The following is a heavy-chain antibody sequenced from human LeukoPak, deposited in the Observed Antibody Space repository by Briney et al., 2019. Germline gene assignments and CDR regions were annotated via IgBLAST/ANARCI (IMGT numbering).Heavy chain of an antibody. CDR2: IIPIFGTA. CDR1: GGTFSSYA. D-gene: IGHD3-22*01. V-gene: IGHV1-69*13. J-gene: IGHJ4*02. CDR3: ARRGYSWGNYYFDY. Sequence: SVRVSCKASGGTFSSYAISWVRQAPGQGLEWMGGIIPIFGTANYAQKFQGRVTITADESTSTAYMELSSLRSEDTAVYYCARRGYSWGNYYFDYWGQEPLDTVSS.